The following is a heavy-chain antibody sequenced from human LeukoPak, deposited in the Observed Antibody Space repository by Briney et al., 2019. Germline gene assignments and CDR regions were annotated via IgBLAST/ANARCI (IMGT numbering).Heavy chain of an antibody. J-gene: IGHJ4*02. CDR2: INHSGST. V-gene: IGHV4-34*01. CDR1: GGSFSGYY. CDR3: ARHYGDFWSGYYPYYFDY. D-gene: IGHD3-3*01. Sequence: KSSETLSLTCAVYGGSFSGYYWSWIRQPPGKGLEWIGEINHSGSTNYNPSLKSRVTISVDTSKNQFSLKLSSVTAADTAVYYCARHYGDFWSGYYPYYFDYWGQGTLVTVSS.